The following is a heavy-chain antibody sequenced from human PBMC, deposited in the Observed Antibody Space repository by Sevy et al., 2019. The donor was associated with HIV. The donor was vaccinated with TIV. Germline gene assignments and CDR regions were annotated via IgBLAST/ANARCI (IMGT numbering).Heavy chain of an antibody. D-gene: IGHD1-1*01. Sequence: GGSLRLSCAASGFALNTYAMHWVRQTPAKGLEWMAVISYDGENTYYADSVKGRFTISKDNSKNTLYLQMNSLTTEETAIYYCARAGVPSQYRVHPRLYFDYWGQGTLVTVSS. V-gene: IGHV3-30*04. CDR1: GFALNTYA. J-gene: IGHJ4*02. CDR2: ISYDGENT. CDR3: ARAGVPSQYRVHPRLYFDY.